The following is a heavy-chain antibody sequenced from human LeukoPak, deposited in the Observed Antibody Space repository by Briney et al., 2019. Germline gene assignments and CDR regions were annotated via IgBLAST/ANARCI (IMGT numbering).Heavy chain of an antibody. V-gene: IGHV4-31*03. Sequence: SETLSLTCTVSGGSIYSGGYYWSWIRQHPGKGLEWIGYIYYTGSTYYNPSLKSRVAISVDTSKNQFSLILSSVTAADTAVYYCAREGRHIVVVTSRSWGQGTLVTVSS. D-gene: IGHD2-21*02. CDR3: AREGRHIVVVTSRS. CDR2: IYYTGST. J-gene: IGHJ4*02. CDR1: GGSIYSGGYY.